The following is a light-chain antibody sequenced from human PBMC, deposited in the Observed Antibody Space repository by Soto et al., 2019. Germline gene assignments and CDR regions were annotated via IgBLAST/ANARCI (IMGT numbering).Light chain of an antibody. CDR3: GTWDTSLSAVV. CDR2: DNN. Sequence: QSVLTQPPSVSAAPGQKVTISCSGSSSNIGKNYVSWYQRLPGTAPKLLIYDNNERSSGIPDRFSGSESGTSATLGIAGLQTGDEADYYCGTWDTSLSAVVFGGGTKLTVL. V-gene: IGLV1-51*01. J-gene: IGLJ2*01. CDR1: SSNIGKNY.